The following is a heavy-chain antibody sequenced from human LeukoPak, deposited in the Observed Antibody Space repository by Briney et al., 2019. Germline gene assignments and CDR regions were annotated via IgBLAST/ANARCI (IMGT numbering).Heavy chain of an antibody. Sequence: ASVKVSCKASGYTFTGYYMHWVRQAPGQELEWMGWINPNSGGTNYAQKFQGRVTMTRDTSISTAYMELSRLRSDDTAVYYCARDLGSGELEQYWGQGTLVTVSS. V-gene: IGHV1-2*02. D-gene: IGHD1/OR15-1a*01. J-gene: IGHJ4*02. CDR3: ARDLGSGELEQY. CDR2: INPNSGGT. CDR1: GYTFTGYY.